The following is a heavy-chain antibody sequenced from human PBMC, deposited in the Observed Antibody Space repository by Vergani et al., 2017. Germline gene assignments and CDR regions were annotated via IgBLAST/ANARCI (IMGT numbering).Heavy chain of an antibody. CDR2: ISGGGDST. CDR3: AKELAAAAIGYYFDY. V-gene: IGHV3-23*04. CDR1: GFTVSSNY. D-gene: IGHD2-2*01. J-gene: IGHJ4*02. Sequence: EVQLVESGGGLVQPGGSLRLSCAASGFTVSSNYMSWVRQAPGKGLEWVSAISGGGDSTYYADSVKGRFTISRDNSKNTLYLQMNSLRAEDTAVYYCAKELAAAAIGYYFDYWGQGTLVTVSS.